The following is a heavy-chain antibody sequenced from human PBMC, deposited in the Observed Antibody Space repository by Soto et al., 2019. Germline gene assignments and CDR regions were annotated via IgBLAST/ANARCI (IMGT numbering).Heavy chain of an antibody. J-gene: IGHJ6*02. D-gene: IGHD4-17*01. CDR1: GGSISSGDYY. CDR2: IYDSGST. CDR3: ARAAYGVNSPYYYGRDV. Sequence: QVQLQESGPGLVKPSQTLSLTCTVSGGSISSGDYYWSWIRQPPGKGLEWIGYIYDSGSTYYNPSLTSRVTISVDTSKTQFSLKLSSVTAADTAVYYCARAAYGVNSPYYYGRDVCGQGTTVTVSS. V-gene: IGHV4-30-4*01.